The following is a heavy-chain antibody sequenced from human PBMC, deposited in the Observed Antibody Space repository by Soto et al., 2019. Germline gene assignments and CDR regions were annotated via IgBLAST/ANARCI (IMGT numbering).Heavy chain of an antibody. Sequence: QLQLQESGSGLVKPSQTLSLTCAVSGGSISSGGYSWSWIRQPPGKGLEWIGYIYHSGSTYYNPSLKSRVTISVDRSKNQFSLKLSSVTAADTAVYYCARGTAEMATMGGGVYNWFDPWGQGTLVTVSS. V-gene: IGHV4-30-2*01. CDR2: IYHSGST. CDR3: ARGTAEMATMGGGVYNWFDP. D-gene: IGHD5-12*01. CDR1: GGSISSGGYS. J-gene: IGHJ5*02.